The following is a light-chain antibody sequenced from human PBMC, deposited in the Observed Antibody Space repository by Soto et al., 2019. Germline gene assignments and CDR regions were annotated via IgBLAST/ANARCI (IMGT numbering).Light chain of an antibody. CDR1: SSDVGGYNY. J-gene: IGLJ1*01. CDR3: SSYTSSTAYV. V-gene: IGLV2-14*01. CDR2: EVS. Sequence: QSVLTQPASVSGSPGQSITVSCTGTSSDVGGYNYVSWYQLHPGKAPKLMVYEVSNRPSGVSNRFSGSKSGNTASLTISGLQAEDEADYYCSSYTSSTAYVFGTGTKV.